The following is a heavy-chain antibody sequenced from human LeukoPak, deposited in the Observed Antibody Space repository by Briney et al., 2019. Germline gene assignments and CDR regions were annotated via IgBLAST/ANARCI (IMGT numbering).Heavy chain of an antibody. V-gene: IGHV4-61*08. Sequence: SETLSLTCTVSGGSISSGDYYWSWIRQPPGKGLEWIGYIYYSGSTNYNPSLKSRVTISVDTSKNQFSLKLSSVTAADTAVYYCARADSSGYYDWFDPWGQGTLVTVSS. CDR1: GGSISSGDYY. CDR2: IYYSGST. CDR3: ARADSSGYYDWFDP. J-gene: IGHJ5*02. D-gene: IGHD3-22*01.